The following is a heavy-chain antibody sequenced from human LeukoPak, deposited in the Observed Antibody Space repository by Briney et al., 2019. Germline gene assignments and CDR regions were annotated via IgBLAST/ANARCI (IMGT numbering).Heavy chain of an antibody. CDR2: IYYSGST. CDR3: ARKGIAAADLFDY. D-gene: IGHD6-13*01. Sequence: SETLSLTCTVSGGSISSYYWSWIRQPPGKGLEWIGYIYYSGSTNSNPSLKSRVTISVDTSKNQFSLKLSSVTAADTALYYCARKGIAAADLFDYWGQGTLVTVSS. CDR1: GGSISSYY. J-gene: IGHJ4*02. V-gene: IGHV4-59*01.